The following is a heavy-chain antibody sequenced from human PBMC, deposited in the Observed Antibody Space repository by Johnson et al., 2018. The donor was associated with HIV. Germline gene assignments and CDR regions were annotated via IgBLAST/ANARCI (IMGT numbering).Heavy chain of an antibody. V-gene: IGHV3-66*01. CDR2: IYSGGTT. CDR1: GFTFSNAW. D-gene: IGHD3-16*01. CDR3: AKGGANDAFDI. J-gene: IGHJ3*02. Sequence: VQLVESGGGLVKPGGSLRLSCAASGFTFSNAWMSWVRQAPGKGLEWVSVIYSGGTTYSAESVKDRFTISRDNSKNTLYLQMNSLRAEDTAVYYCAKGGANDAFDIWGQGTMVIVS.